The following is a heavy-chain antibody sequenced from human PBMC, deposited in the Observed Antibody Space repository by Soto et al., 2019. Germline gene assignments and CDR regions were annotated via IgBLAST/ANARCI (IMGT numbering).Heavy chain of an antibody. D-gene: IGHD3-3*01. V-gene: IGHV4-59*01. J-gene: IGHJ5*02. CDR2: IYYSGST. CDR3: ARGDTIFGVVTWFDP. CDR1: GGSISSYY. Sequence: PSETLSLTCTVSGGSISSYYWSWIRQPPGKGLEWIGYIYYSGSTNYNPSLKSRVTISVDTSKNQFSLKLSSVTAADTAVYYCARGDTIFGVVTWFDPWGQGTLVTVSS.